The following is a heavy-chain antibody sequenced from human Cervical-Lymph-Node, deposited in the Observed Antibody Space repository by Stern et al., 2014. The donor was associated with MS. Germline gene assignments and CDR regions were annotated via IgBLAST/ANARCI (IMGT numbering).Heavy chain of an antibody. CDR2: INPKNGVT. D-gene: IGHD2-2*02. J-gene: IGHJ1*01. CDR1: GYTFTDYY. Sequence: QVQLVQSGAEVKEPGASVKVSCKASGYTFTDYYMHWVRQAPGQGLEWMGWINPKNGVTKYAQKFQGWVTLTSDTSISTAYMDLSRLRSDDTAVYYCARETYTPTGAEYLQHWGHGTLVTVSS. CDR3: ARETYTPTGAEYLQH. V-gene: IGHV1-2*04.